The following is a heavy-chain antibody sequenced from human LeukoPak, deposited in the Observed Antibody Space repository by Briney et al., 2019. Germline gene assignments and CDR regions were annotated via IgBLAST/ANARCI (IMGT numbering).Heavy chain of an antibody. CDR2: ISSSSSYI. V-gene: IGHV3-21*01. CDR1: GFTFSSYS. D-gene: IGHD2-15*01. Sequence: PGGSLRLSCAASGFTFSSYSMNWVRQAPGKGLEWVSSISSSSSYIYYADSVKGRFTISRDNSKNTLYLQVNSVRAEDTAVYYCARDTSGYYDYWGQGALVTVSS. J-gene: IGHJ4*02. CDR3: ARDTSGYYDY.